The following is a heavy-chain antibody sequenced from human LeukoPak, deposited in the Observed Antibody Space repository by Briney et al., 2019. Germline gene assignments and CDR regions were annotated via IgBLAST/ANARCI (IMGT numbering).Heavy chain of an antibody. V-gene: IGHV3-23*01. J-gene: IGHJ4*02. Sequence: GGSLRLSCAASGFIFNKHAMSGVRQAPGEGLECVSCLSGSGGSTDYADSVKGRFTVSRDNSKNTLFLQMNSLRAEDTAIYYCAKESDYGPADYWGKGPLATASS. D-gene: IGHD4/OR15-4a*01. CDR3: AKESDYGPADY. CDR2: LSGSGGST. CDR1: GFIFNKHA.